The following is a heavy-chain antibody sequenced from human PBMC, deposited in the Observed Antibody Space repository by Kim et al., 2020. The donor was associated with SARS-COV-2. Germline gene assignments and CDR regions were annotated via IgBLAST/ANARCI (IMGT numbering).Heavy chain of an antibody. CDR1: GGTFSSYA. V-gene: IGHV1-69*13. J-gene: IGHJ2*01. CDR2: IIPIFGTA. Sequence: SVKVSCKASGGTFSSYAISWVRQAPGQGLEWMGGIIPIFGTANYAQKFQGRVTITADESTSTAYMELSSLRSEDTAVYYCARAGDIVVVPAAIPGWYFDLWGRGTLVTVS. D-gene: IGHD2-2*02. CDR3: ARAGDIVVVPAAIPGWYFDL.